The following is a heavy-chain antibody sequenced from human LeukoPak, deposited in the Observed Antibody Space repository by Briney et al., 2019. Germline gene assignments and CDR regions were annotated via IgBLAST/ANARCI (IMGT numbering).Heavy chain of an antibody. CDR3: ARGPRGYGVDV. Sequence: SETLSLTYTVSGGSISSAVYYWSWIRQDPGKGLEWIGYIYNSGITYYNPSLKSRVTISLDMSRNQFSLRLNSVTAADTAVYYCARGPRGYGVDVWGQGTTVTVSS. CDR2: IYNSGIT. J-gene: IGHJ6*02. D-gene: IGHD3-10*01. CDR1: GGSISSAVYY. V-gene: IGHV4-31*03.